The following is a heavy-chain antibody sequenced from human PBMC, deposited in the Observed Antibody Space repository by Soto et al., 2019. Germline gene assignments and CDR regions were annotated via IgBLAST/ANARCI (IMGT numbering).Heavy chain of an antibody. CDR2: LWFDGSNK. V-gene: IGHV3-33*01. Sequence: QPGGSLRLSCAPSGFTLSTYAMHWVRQSPGRGLEWVAVLWFDGSNKNYADSVKGRFAISRDKSGNTLYLQMNSLRAEDTAVYYCARDYSDPSGYYFSGFDIWGQGTMVTVSS. CDR3: ARDYSDPSGYYFSGFDI. CDR1: GFTLSTYA. J-gene: IGHJ3*02. D-gene: IGHD3-22*01.